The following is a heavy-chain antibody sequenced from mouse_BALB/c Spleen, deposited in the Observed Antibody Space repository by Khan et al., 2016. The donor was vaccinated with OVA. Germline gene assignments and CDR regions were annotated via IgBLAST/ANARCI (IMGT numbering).Heavy chain of an antibody. CDR3: ARDAGRY. J-gene: IGHJ4*01. V-gene: IGHV1-18*01. D-gene: IGHD3-3*01. Sequence: VQLQQSGPELVKPGASVKISCKTSGYTFTEYTLHWVKQSHGKSLEWIGVINPKNGVTSYNQKFKGKAKLTVDKSSSTAYMEFCSLTSEDSAVYYCARDAGRYWGQGTSVTVSS. CDR2: INPKNGVT. CDR1: GYTFTEYT.